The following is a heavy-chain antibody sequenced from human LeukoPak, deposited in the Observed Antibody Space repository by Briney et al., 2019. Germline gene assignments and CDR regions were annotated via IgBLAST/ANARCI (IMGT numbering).Heavy chain of an antibody. V-gene: IGHV1-2*02. D-gene: IGHD6-19*01. CDR1: GYTFTSHD. Sequence: GASVKVSCKASGYTFTSHDINWVRQAPGQGLEWMGWINPNSGGTNYAQKFQGRVTMTRDTSISTAYMELSRLRSDDTAVYYCATTRSRSSGWYYDYWGQGTLVTVSS. CDR2: INPNSGGT. J-gene: IGHJ4*02. CDR3: ATTRSRSSGWYYDY.